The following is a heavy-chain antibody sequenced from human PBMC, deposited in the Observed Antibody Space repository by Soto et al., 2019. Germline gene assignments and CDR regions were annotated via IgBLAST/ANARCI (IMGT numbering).Heavy chain of an antibody. CDR1: GDSISSSKW. V-gene: IGHV4-4*02. CDR3: AYTPGWYRHDV. Sequence: QVQLQESGPGLVKPSGTLSLTCAVSGDSISSSKWWTWVRQPPGKGLEWIGDTLDSGSTNYNPSLKSRIIISVNKTKTQCSLELTSVTPEAAAVYYGAYTPGWYRHDVWGQGTVVIVSP. J-gene: IGHJ3*01. CDR2: TLDSGST. D-gene: IGHD6-19*01.